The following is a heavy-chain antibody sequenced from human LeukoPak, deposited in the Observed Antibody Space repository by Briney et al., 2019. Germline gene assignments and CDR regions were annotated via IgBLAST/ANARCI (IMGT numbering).Heavy chain of an antibody. Sequence: GGSLRLSCVVSGFTFSSYHMNWVRQAPGKGLEWVSYISSSGSTIYYADSVKGRFTISRDNAKNSLYLQMNSLRAEDTAVYYCARVPFYCSSTSCYSGGGDYWGQGTLVTVSS. V-gene: IGHV3-48*04. CDR2: ISSSGSTI. CDR3: ARVPFYCSSTSCYSGGGDY. J-gene: IGHJ4*02. CDR1: GFTFSSYH. D-gene: IGHD2-2*02.